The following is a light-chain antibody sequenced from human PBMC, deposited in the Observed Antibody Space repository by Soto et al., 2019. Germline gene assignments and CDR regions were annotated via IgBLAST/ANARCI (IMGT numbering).Light chain of an antibody. V-gene: IGKV1-39*01. CDR3: QQSYRTPYT. Sequence: DIQMTQSQSSLSASVGDRVTITCRASQGISTYLIWYQQRQGKAPKLLIYAASNLVSGVPSRFSGSGSGTEFTLTISSLQPEDFATYYCQQSYRTPYTFGQGTKLETK. CDR1: QGISTY. J-gene: IGKJ2*01. CDR2: AAS.